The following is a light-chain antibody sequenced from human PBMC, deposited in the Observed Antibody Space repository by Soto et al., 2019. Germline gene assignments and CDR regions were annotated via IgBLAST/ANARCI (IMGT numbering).Light chain of an antibody. J-gene: IGKJ4*01. CDR1: QAIRSND. V-gene: IGKV3-20*01. Sequence: EIVLTQSPGTVSLSPGEGATLSCRASQAIRSNDLAWYQQKPGQAPRLLIYGASGRASGIPDRFNGSGSGTDFALSISRLEPEDSAVYYCQQYSRSLTFDGGTKVELK. CDR3: QQYSRSLT. CDR2: GAS.